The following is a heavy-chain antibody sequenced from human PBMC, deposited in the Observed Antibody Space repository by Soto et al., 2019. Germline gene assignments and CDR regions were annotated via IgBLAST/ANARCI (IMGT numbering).Heavy chain of an antibody. CDR1: GGSISSRSHY. J-gene: IGHJ4*02. D-gene: IGHD3-3*01. Sequence: QLQLQESGPGLVKPSETLSLTCTVSGGSISSRSHYWGWIRQSPGKHLEWIGSSYYRGSTHYNPSLNVRVIIPVDTSKNQVSLKVYSVTAADMAVYYCATADGFGVVTPFFEYWGQGILVTVSS. V-gene: IGHV4-39*01. CDR2: SYYRGST. CDR3: ATADGFGVVTPFFEY.